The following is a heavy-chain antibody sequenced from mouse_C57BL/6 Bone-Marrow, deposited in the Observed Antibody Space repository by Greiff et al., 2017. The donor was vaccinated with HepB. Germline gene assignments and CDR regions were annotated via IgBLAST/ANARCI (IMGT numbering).Heavy chain of an antibody. V-gene: IGHV5-15*04. D-gene: IGHD1-1*01. J-gene: IGHJ4*01. Sequence: DVQLVESGGGLVQPGGSLKLSCAASGFTFSDYGMAWVRQAPRKGPEWVAFISNLAYSIYYADTVTGRFTISRENAKNTLYLEMSSLRSEDTAMYYCARRGSRGYYAMDYWGQGTSVTVSS. CDR3: ARRGSRGYYAMDY. CDR1: GFTFSDYG. CDR2: ISNLAYSI.